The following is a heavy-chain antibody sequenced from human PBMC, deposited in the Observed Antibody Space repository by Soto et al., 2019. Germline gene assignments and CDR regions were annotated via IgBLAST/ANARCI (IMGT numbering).Heavy chain of an antibody. V-gene: IGHV5-51*01. CDR2: IYPGDSDT. CDR1: GYTFTNHW. Sequence: GESLKISCKGSGYTFTNHWIGWVPQMTGKSLEWVGIIYPGDSDTRYSPSFQGQVTMSVDKSISTAYLQWSSLKASDTAMYYCASGGFIYDSHTGSVNRWGRGTLVTVSS. CDR3: ASGGFIYDSHTGSVNR. J-gene: IGHJ5*02. D-gene: IGHD5-18*01.